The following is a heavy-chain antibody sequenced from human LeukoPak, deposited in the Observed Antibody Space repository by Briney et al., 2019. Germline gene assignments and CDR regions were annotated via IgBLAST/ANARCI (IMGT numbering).Heavy chain of an antibody. J-gene: IGHJ4*02. CDR2: ISGSGGST. D-gene: IGHD3-22*01. V-gene: IGHV3-23*01. CDR1: GFTFSSYA. CDR3: AGYDSSGYYYN. Sequence: GGSLRLSCAASGFTFSSYAMSWVRQAPGKGLEWVSGISGSGGSTYYADSVKGRFTISRDNSKNTLYLQMNSLRAEDTAVYYCAGYDSSGYYYNWGQGTLVTVSS.